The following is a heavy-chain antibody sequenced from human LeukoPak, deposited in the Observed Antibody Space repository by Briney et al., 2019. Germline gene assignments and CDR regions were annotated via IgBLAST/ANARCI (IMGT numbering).Heavy chain of an antibody. D-gene: IGHD2-15*01. CDR1: GYTFISYG. V-gene: IGHV1-18*01. Sequence: ASVKVSCKASGYTFISYGISWVRHAPGQGLEWMGWISGYNGNTNYAQKFQGRVTMTTDTSTSTAYLELKRLRSDDTAIYYCAREFCSGGGCYYYGMDVWGQGTTVTVS. J-gene: IGHJ6*02. CDR2: ISGYNGNT. CDR3: AREFCSGGGCYYYGMDV.